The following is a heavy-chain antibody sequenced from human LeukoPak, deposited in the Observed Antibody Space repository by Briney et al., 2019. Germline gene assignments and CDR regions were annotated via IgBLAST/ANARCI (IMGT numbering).Heavy chain of an antibody. CDR1: GFTFSDYY. V-gene: IGHV3-11*04. CDR2: ISSSGSSI. Sequence: GGSLRLSCAASGFTFSDYYMSWIRQAPGKGLEWVSYISSSGSSIYYADSVKGRFTISRDNARKSLYLQMNRLRAEDTAVYYCARDGYGVFRGGYLDDWGQGTLVTVSS. CDR3: ARDGYGVFRGGYLDD. J-gene: IGHJ4*02. D-gene: IGHD4-17*01.